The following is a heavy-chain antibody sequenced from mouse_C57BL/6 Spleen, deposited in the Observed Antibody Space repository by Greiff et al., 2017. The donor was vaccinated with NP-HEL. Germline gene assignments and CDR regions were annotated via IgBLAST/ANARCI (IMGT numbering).Heavy chain of an antibody. J-gene: IGHJ4*01. CDR1: GYTFTSYW. D-gene: IGHD1-1*01. Sequence: VQLQQPGTELVKPGASVKLSCKASGYTFTSYWMHWVKQRPGQGLEWIGNINPSNGGTNYNEKFKSKATLTVDKSSSTAYMQLSSLTSEDSAVYYCARSGFYYYGSSYDYYAMDYWGQGTSVTVSS. CDR2: INPSNGGT. V-gene: IGHV1-53*01. CDR3: ARSGFYYYGSSYDYYAMDY.